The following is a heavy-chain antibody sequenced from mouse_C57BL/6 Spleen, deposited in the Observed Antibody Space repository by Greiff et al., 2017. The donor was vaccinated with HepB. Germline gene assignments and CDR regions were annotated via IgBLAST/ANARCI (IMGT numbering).Heavy chain of an antibody. Sequence: EVKLMESGGGLVQPGGSLSLSCAASGFTFTDYYMSWVRQPPGKALEWLGFIRNKANGYTTEYSASVKGRFTISRDNSQSILYLQMNALRAEDSATYYCARGGNYDYFDYWGQGTTLTVSS. CDR2: IRNKANGYTT. V-gene: IGHV7-3*01. CDR1: GFTFTDYY. CDR3: ARGGNYDYFDY. J-gene: IGHJ2*01. D-gene: IGHD2-1*01.